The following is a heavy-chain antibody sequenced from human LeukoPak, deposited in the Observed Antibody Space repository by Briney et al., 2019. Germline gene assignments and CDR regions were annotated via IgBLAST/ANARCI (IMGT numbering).Heavy chain of an antibody. V-gene: IGHV4-39*01. CDR3: ATSGWYLLPGVY. J-gene: IGHJ4*02. CDR1: GGSISSSSYY. D-gene: IGHD6-19*01. Sequence: SETLSLTCTVSGGSISSSSYYWGWIRQPPGKGLEWIGSIYYSGSTYYNPSLKSRVTISVDTSKNPFSLKLSSVTAADTAVYYCATSGWYLLPGVYWGQGTLVTVSS. CDR2: IYYSGST.